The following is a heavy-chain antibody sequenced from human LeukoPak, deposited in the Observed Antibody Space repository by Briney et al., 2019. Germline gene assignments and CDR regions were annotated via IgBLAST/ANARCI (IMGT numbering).Heavy chain of an antibody. CDR3: AKLAKYFYGAETFYFFEH. D-gene: IGHD3-10*01. CDR1: GFIFSSHG. J-gene: IGHJ4*02. V-gene: IGHV3-7*01. CDR2: INQDGTEK. Sequence: GGSLRLSCAASGFIFSSHGMNWVRQAPGKGLEWVANINQDGTEKYYVDSVKGRFTISRDNGKNSLYLQMNSLRVEDTAVYYCAKLAKYFYGAETFYFFEHWGQGTPVTASS.